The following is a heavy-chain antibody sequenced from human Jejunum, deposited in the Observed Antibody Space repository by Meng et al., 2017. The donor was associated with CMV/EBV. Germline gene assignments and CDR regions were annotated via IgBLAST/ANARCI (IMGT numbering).Heavy chain of an antibody. D-gene: IGHD1-1*01. CDR3: AKGRSTNWYDAFDV. CDR1: GFTFTTYA. V-gene: IGHV3-23*01. J-gene: IGHJ3*01. Sequence: GFTFTTYAMAWLRQSPRKGLEWVSTISGGGGSTKNADSVKGRFTISRDNPKNTVYLQMDSLRAEDTAVYYCAKGRSTNWYDAFDVWGQGTLVTVSS. CDR2: ISGGGGST.